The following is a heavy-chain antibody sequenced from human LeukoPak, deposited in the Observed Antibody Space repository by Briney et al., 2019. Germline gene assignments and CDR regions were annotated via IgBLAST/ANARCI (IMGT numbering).Heavy chain of an antibody. D-gene: IGHD3-3*01. V-gene: IGHV4-59*12. CDR1: GGSISSYY. J-gene: IGHJ6*03. CDR3: ARGPTISFMDV. Sequence: SETLSLTCTVSGGSISSYYWSWIRQPPGKGLEWIGYIYYSGSTNYNPSLQSRVTISVDTSKNQFSLKLSSVTAADTAVYYCARGPTISFMDVWGKGTTVTVSS. CDR2: IYYSGST.